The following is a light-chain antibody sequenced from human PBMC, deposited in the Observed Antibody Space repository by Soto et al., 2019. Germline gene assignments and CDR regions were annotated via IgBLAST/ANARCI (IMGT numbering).Light chain of an antibody. CDR1: ESISTY. Sequence: EIVLTQSPATLSLSPGERASLSCRASESISTYLGWYQQKPGQPHRPLIYDASKRATGIPARFSGSGSGTDFTLTISSLEPEDSAVYFCQQRFSGVTFGQGTRLEIK. CDR2: DAS. V-gene: IGKV3-11*01. CDR3: QQRFSGVT. J-gene: IGKJ5*01.